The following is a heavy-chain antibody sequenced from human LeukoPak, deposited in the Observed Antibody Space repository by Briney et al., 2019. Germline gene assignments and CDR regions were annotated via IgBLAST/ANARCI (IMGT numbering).Heavy chain of an antibody. CDR3: ARGIEMATIQDY. V-gene: IGHV3-30-3*01. Sequence: GGSLRLSCAASGFTFSSYAMHWVRQAPGKGLEWVAVISYDGSNKYYADSVKGRFTISRDNSKNTLYLQMNSLRAEDTAVYYCARGIEMATIQDYWGQGTLVTVSS. CDR1: GFTFSSYA. D-gene: IGHD5-24*01. J-gene: IGHJ4*02. CDR2: ISYDGSNK.